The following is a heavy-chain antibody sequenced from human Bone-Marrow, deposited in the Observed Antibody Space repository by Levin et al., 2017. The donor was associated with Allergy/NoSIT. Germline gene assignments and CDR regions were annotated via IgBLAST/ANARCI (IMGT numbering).Heavy chain of an antibody. CDR2: IYTAGST. D-gene: IGHD1-1*01. Sequence: GESLKISCAASGFSVSRNYMSWVRQAPGKGLEWVSLIYTAGSTYYADSVKGRFTISRDNSDNTLSLQMDILRVEDTAVYYCARGDTGAFDLWGQGTLVAVSS. V-gene: IGHV3-53*01. CDR1: GFSVSRNY. CDR3: ARGDTGAFDL. J-gene: IGHJ3*01.